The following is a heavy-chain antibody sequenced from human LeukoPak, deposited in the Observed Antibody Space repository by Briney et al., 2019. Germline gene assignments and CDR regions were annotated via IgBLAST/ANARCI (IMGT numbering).Heavy chain of an antibody. V-gene: IGHV3-33*01. CDR1: GFTSSSYG. D-gene: IGHD2-2*01. J-gene: IGHJ4*02. CDR2: IWYDGSNK. Sequence: GGSLRLSCAASGFTSSSYGMHWVRQAPGKGLEWVAVIWYDGSNKYYADSVKGRFTISRDNSKNTLYLQMNSLRAEDTAVYYCARGREYQLLEGDYWGQGTLVTVSS. CDR3: ARGREYQLLEGDY.